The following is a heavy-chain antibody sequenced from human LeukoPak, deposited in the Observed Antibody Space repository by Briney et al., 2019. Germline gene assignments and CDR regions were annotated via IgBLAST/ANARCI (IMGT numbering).Heavy chain of an antibody. J-gene: IGHJ5*02. CDR2: IKQDGSEK. V-gene: IGHV3-7*01. D-gene: IGHD3-22*01. CDR3: ARLGDYYDSSGYYH. CDR1: GFTFSSYW. Sequence: GGSLRLSCAASGFTFSSYWMSWVRQAPGKGLEWVANIKQDGSEKYYVDSVKGRFTISRDNAKNSLYLRMNSLRAEDTAVYYCARLGDYYDSSGYYHWGQGTLVTVSS.